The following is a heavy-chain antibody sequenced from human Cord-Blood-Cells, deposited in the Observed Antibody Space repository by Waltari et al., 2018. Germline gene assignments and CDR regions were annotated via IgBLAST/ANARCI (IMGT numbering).Heavy chain of an antibody. D-gene: IGHD6-13*01. Sequence: QVQLQQWGAGLLKPSETLSLTCAVYGGSFSGYYWSWIRQPPGKGLGWIGEINHSGSTNYNPSLKSPVTISVDTSKNQFSLKLSSVTAADTAVYYCARVPGIAAAGTGSYYFDYWGQGTLVTVSS. CDR2: INHSGST. V-gene: IGHV4-34*01. CDR3: ARVPGIAAAGTGSYYFDY. J-gene: IGHJ4*02. CDR1: GGSFSGYY.